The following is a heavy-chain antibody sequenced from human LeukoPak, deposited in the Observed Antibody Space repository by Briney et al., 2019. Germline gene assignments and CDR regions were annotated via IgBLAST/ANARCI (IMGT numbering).Heavy chain of an antibody. CDR3: ARLVLRTIDY. D-gene: IGHD2-2*01. J-gene: IGHJ4*02. CDR2: IYYSGST. CDR1: GGSISSSSYY. V-gene: IGHV4-39*01. Sequence: SETLSLTCTVSGGSISSSSYYWGWIHQPPGKGLEWIGSIYYSGSTYYDPSLKSRVTISVDTSKNQFSLKLSSVTAADTAVYYCARLVLRTIDYWGQGTLVTVSS.